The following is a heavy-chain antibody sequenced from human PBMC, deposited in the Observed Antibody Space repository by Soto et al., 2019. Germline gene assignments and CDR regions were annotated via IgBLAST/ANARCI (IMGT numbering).Heavy chain of an antibody. J-gene: IGHJ3*02. D-gene: IGHD5-12*01. CDR2: ISYDGSNK. V-gene: IGHV3-30-3*01. CDR3: ARDGEMATIRAAFDI. CDR1: GFTFSSYA. Sequence: QVQLVESGGGVVQPGRSLRLSCAASGFTFSSYAMHWVRQAPGKGLEWVAVISYDGSNKYYADSVKGRFTISRDNSKNPLYLQMNSLRAEDTAVYYCARDGEMATIRAAFDIWGQGTMVTVSS.